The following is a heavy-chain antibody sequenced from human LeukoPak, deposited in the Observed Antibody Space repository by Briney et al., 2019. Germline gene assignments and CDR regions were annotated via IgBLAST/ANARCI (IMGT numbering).Heavy chain of an antibody. CDR2: IYYSGST. Sequence: MPSETLSLTCTVSGYSISSGYFWGWIRLPPGKGLEWIGYIYYSGSTNYNPSLKSRVTISVDTSKNQFSLKLSSVTAADTAVYYCARTPYSSGWSSWDYYYYMDVWGKGTTVTISS. D-gene: IGHD6-19*01. CDR1: GYSISSGYF. J-gene: IGHJ6*03. V-gene: IGHV4-61*01. CDR3: ARTPYSSGWSSWDYYYYMDV.